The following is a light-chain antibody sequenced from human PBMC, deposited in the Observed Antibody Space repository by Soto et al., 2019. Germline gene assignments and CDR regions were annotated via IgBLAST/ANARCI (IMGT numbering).Light chain of an antibody. V-gene: IGKV3-20*01. Sequence: SVFSDAPRTLSLSKGQRATLSCSATPSVANSYFAWYKQKPGQAPRLLIYGASTRATGIADRFSGSGSGTAFTPTISSLAHEDFAVYYCQQYGSSVPVTFGQGTRLEIK. CDR2: GAS. CDR1: PSVANSY. CDR3: QQYGSSVPVT. J-gene: IGKJ5*01.